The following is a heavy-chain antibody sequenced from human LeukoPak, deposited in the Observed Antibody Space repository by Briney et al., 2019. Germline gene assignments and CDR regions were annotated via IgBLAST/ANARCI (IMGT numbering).Heavy chain of an antibody. V-gene: IGHV5-51*01. J-gene: IGHJ3*02. CDR3: ARHRGLGYCSSTSCYADAFDI. CDR1: GYSFTSYW. D-gene: IGHD2-2*01. Sequence: GESLKISCKGSGYSFTSYWIGWVRQMPGKGLEWMGIIYPGDSDTRYSPSFQGQVTTSADKSISTAYLQWSSLKASDTAMYYCARHRGLGYCSSTSCYADAFDIWGQGTMVTVSS. CDR2: IYPGDSDT.